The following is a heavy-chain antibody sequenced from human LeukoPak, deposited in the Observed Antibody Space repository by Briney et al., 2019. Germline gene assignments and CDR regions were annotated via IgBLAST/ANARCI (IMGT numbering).Heavy chain of an antibody. V-gene: IGHV1-69*01. J-gene: IGHJ5*02. CDR1: GGTFNSHV. CDR2: IIPVFSTA. Sequence: SVKVSCKASGGTFNSHVISWVRQAPGQGLEWMGGIIPVFSTANYAQKFQGRGTITPDESPTTAYMEKSSMRSEDTAVYYCARGDYYGSESYWHTKWFDPWGQGTLVTVSS. CDR3: ARGDYYGSESYWHTKWFDP. D-gene: IGHD3-10*01.